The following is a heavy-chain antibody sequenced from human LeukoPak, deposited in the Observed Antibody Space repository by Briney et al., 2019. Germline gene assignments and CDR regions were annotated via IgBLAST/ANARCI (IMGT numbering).Heavy chain of an antibody. CDR2: IKVDGSTK. D-gene: IGHD6-19*01. V-gene: IGHV3-7*01. J-gene: IGHJ4*02. Sequence: GGSLRLSCAASGFTFNNYWMSWVRQPPGKGLEWLANIKVDGSTKYYVDSVKGRFTISRDNAKSSLYLQMSSLRAEDTAVYYCAKGTNGGWYDYWGQGTLVTVSS. CDR3: AKGTNGGWYDY. CDR1: GFTFNNYW.